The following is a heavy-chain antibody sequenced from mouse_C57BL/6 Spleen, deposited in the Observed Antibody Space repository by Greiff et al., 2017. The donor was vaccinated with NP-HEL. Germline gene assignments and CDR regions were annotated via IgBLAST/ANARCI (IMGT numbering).Heavy chain of an antibody. CDR3: ARGGWFMDY. J-gene: IGHJ4*01. CDR1: GYTFTDYY. D-gene: IGHD2-3*01. CDR2: INPNNGGT. Sequence: EVQLQQSGPELVKPGASVKISCKASGYTFTDYYMNWVKQSHGKSLEWIGDINPNNGGTSYNQKFKGKATLTVDKSSSTAYMELRSLTSEDSAVYYCARGGWFMDYWGQGTSVTVSS. V-gene: IGHV1-26*01.